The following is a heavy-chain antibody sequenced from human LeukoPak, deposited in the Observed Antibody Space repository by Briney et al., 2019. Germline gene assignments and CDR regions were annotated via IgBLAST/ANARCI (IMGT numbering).Heavy chain of an antibody. Sequence: PGGSLRLSCAASGFTVSSNYMSWVRQAPGKGLEWVSVIYSGGSTYYADSVKGRFTISRDNSKNTLYLQMNSLRAEDTAVYYCARCSGGSCYYYGMDVWGQGTTVTVSS. CDR3: ARCSGGSCYYYGMDV. CDR2: IYSGGST. V-gene: IGHV3-53*01. D-gene: IGHD2-15*01. CDR1: GFTVSSNY. J-gene: IGHJ6*02.